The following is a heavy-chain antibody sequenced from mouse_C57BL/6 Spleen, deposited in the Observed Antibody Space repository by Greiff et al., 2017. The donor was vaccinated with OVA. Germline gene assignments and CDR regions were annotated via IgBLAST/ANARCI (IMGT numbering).Heavy chain of an antibody. D-gene: IGHD2-4*01. CDR1: GYTFTSYW. Sequence: VQLQQPGAELVKPGASVKLSCKASGYTFTSYWMHWVKQRPGQGLEWIGMIHPNSGSTNYNEKFKSKATLTVDKSSSTAYMQLSSLTSEDSAVYYCARKGYDYDVDFDYWGQGTTLTVSS. J-gene: IGHJ2*01. CDR2: IHPNSGST. CDR3: ARKGYDYDVDFDY. V-gene: IGHV1-64*01.